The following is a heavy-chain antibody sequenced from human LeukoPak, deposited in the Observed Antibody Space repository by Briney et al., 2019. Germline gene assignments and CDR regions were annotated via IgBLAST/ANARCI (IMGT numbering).Heavy chain of an antibody. CDR3: AKDISGSYSGTFDY. CDR2: ISWNSGSI. V-gene: IGHV3-9*01. CDR1: GFTFDDYA. Sequence: GRSLRLSCAASGFTFDDYAMHWVRQAPGKGLEWVSGISWNSGSIGYADSVKGRFTISRDNAKNSLYLQMNSLRAEETALYYCAKDISGSYSGTFDYWGQGTLVTVSS. J-gene: IGHJ4*02. D-gene: IGHD1-26*01.